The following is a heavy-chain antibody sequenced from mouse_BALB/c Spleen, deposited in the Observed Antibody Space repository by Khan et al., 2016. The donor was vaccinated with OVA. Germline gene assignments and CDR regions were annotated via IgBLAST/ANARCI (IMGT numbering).Heavy chain of an antibody. D-gene: IGHD1-1*02. V-gene: IGHV6-6*02. J-gene: IGHJ4*01. CDR1: GFTFSNYW. CDR2: IRLKSNNYAT. Sequence: EVKLEVSGGGLVQPGGSMKLSCVASGFTFSNYWMNWVRQSPEKGLEWVAEIRLKSNNYATHYAESVKGRFTISRDDSKSSVYLQMNNLRAEDTGIYYCINGLFNYYAMDYWGQGTSVTVSS. CDR3: INGLFNYYAMDY.